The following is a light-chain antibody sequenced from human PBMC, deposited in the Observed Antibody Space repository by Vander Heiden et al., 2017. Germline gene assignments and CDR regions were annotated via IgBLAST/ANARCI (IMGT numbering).Light chain of an antibody. CDR2: KAS. CDR3: QQYNAYTWT. J-gene: IGKJ1*01. CDR1: QTFSNY. V-gene: IGKV1-5*03. Sequence: GARVTITCRASQTFSNYLAWYQQKPGNAPKLLIYKASTLESGVPSRFSGRGSGTEFTLTISSLQPDDFATYYCQQYNAYTWTFGQGTRVEI.